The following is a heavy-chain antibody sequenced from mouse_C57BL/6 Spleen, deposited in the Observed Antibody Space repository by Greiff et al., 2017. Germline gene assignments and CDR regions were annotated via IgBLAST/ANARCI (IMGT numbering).Heavy chain of an antibody. Sequence: VQLQQSGAELARPGASVKLSCKASGYTFTSYGISWVKQRTGQGLEWIGEIYPRSGNTYYNEKFKGKATLTADKSSSTAYMELRSLTSEDSAVCFCARSGGLLRNAMDYWGQGTSVTVSS. D-gene: IGHD1-1*01. CDR2: IYPRSGNT. CDR1: GYTFTSYG. CDR3: ARSGGLLRNAMDY. V-gene: IGHV1-81*01. J-gene: IGHJ4*01.